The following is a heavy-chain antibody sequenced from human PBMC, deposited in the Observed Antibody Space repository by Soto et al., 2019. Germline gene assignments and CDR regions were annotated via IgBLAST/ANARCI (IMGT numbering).Heavy chain of an antibody. Sequence: PGGSLRLSCAASGFTFSSYGIHWVRQAPGKGLEWVGIIWYDGSNKYYADSVKGRFTISRDNSKNTLYLQMNSLRIEDTAVYYCARELERVFDYWGQGTLVTVSS. CDR3: ARELERVFDY. V-gene: IGHV3-30*02. CDR1: GFTFSSYG. CDR2: IWYDGSNK. D-gene: IGHD1-1*01. J-gene: IGHJ4*02.